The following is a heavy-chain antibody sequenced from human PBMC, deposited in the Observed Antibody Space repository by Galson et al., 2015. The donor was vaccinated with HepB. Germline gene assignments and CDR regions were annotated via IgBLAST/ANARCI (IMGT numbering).Heavy chain of an antibody. CDR1: GGSISSSSYF. V-gene: IGHV4-39*01. CDR3: ARLVVVVARRGTYFDY. Sequence: SETLSLTCTVSGGSISSSSYFWGWIRQPPGKGLEWIGSVSYTGSTYYNPSLKSRVTISVDTSMNQFSLRLSSVTATDTAVYYCARLVVVVARRGTYFDYWGQGTLVTVSS. CDR2: VSYTGST. J-gene: IGHJ4*02. D-gene: IGHD2-15*01.